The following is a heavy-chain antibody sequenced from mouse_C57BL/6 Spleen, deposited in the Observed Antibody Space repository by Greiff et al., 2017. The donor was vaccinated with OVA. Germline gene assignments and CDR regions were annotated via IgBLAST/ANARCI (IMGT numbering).Heavy chain of an antibody. CDR3: TGLRRGDYYAMDY. CDR1: GYTFTDYE. D-gene: IGHD2-12*01. J-gene: IGHJ4*01. CDR2: IDPETGGT. V-gene: IGHV1-15*01. Sequence: QVHVKQSGAELVRPGASVTLSCKASGYTFTDYEMHWVKQTPVHGLEWIGAIDPETGGTAYNQKFKGKAILTADKSSSTAYMELRSLTSEDSAVYYCTGLRRGDYYAMDYWGQGTSVTVSS.